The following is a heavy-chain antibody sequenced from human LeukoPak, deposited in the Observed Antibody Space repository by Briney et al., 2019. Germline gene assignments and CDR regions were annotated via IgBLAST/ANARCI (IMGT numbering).Heavy chain of an antibody. V-gene: IGHV5-51*01. D-gene: IGHD3-22*01. CDR3: ARVGYYDSSGHPEDDAFDI. CDR2: IYPGDSDT. Sequence: GESLKISCKGSGYSFTSYWISWVRQMPGKGLEWMGIIYPGDSDTRYSPSFQGQVTISADKSISTAYLQWSSLKASDTAMYYCARVGYYDSSGHPEDDAFDIWGQGTMVTVSS. CDR1: GYSFTSYW. J-gene: IGHJ3*02.